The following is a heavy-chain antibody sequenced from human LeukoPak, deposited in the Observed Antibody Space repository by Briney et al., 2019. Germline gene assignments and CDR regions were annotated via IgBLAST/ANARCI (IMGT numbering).Heavy chain of an antibody. CDR3: ARDRAPKARIGGMDV. D-gene: IGHD5-12*01. Sequence: PGGSLRLSCAASGFTFSSYSMNWVRQAPGKGLERVSSISSSSSYIYYADSVKGRFTISRDNAKNSLFLQMNSLRAEDTAIYYCARDRAPKARIGGMDVWGQGTTVIVSS. CDR1: GFTFSSYS. J-gene: IGHJ6*02. V-gene: IGHV3-21*06. CDR2: ISSSSSYI.